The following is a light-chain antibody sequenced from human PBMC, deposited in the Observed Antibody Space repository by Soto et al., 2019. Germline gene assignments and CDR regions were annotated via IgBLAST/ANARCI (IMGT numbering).Light chain of an antibody. CDR2: DAS. J-gene: IGKJ2*01. Sequence: EIVLTQSPATLSLSPGERATLSCRASQSIGSYLAWYQQKPGQAPRLLIYDASNRATGIPARFSGSGSGTDFTLTICSLEPEDFAVYYCQLRSNWLFTFGQGTQLEIK. CDR1: QSIGSY. V-gene: IGKV3-11*01. CDR3: QLRSNWLFT.